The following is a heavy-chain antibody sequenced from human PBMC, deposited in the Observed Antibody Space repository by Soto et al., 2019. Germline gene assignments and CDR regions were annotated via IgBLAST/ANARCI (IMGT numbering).Heavy chain of an antibody. Sequence: SETLSLTCTVSGGSVSSGSYYWSWIRQPPGKGLEWIGYIYYSGSTNYNPSLKSRVTISVDTSKNQFSLKLSSVTAADTAVYYCARGNDVNWFDPWGQGTLVTVSS. V-gene: IGHV4-61*01. CDR1: GGSVSSGSYY. CDR3: ARGNDVNWFDP. CDR2: IYYSGST. J-gene: IGHJ5*02.